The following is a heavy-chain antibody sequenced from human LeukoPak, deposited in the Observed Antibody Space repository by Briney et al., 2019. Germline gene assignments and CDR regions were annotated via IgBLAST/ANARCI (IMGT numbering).Heavy chain of an antibody. Sequence: PSETLSLTCAVYGGSFSGYYWSWIRQPPGKGPEWIGEINHSGSTNYNPSLKSRVTISVDTSKNQFSLKLSSVTAADTAVYYCARLGSVDDYVWGSYRYNREKTSDYWGQGTLVTVSS. CDR2: INHSGST. CDR3: ARLGSVDDYVWGSYRYNREKTSDY. CDR1: GGSFSGYY. V-gene: IGHV4-34*01. J-gene: IGHJ4*02. D-gene: IGHD3-16*02.